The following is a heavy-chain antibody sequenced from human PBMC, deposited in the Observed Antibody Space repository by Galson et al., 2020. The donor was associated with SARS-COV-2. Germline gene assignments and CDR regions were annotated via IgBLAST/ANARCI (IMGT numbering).Heavy chain of an antibody. J-gene: IGHJ5*02. Sequence: SQTLSLTCTVSGGSISSGDYYWSWIRQPPGKGLEWIGYIYYSGSTNYNPSLKSRVTISVDTSKNQFSLKLSSVTAADTAVYYCARQNVITIFGVVITPTWFDPWGQGTLVTVSS. CDR2: IYYSGST. V-gene: IGHV4-30-4*01. D-gene: IGHD3-3*01. CDR1: GGSISSGDYY. CDR3: ARQNVITIFGVVITPTWFDP.